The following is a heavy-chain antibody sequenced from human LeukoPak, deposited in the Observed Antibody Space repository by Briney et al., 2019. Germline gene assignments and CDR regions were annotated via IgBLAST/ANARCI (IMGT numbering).Heavy chain of an antibody. J-gene: IGHJ4*02. Sequence: GGSLRLSCAASGFTFSSYWMSWVRQAPGEGLEWVAKINQDGTEKAYVDSVRGRFTISRDNAKNSLFLQMNSLRAEDTAVYYCARQYYFGSGKTFDSWGQGTLVTVSS. CDR2: INQDGTEK. CDR3: ARQYYFGSGKTFDS. V-gene: IGHV3-7*03. D-gene: IGHD3-10*01. CDR1: GFTFSSYW.